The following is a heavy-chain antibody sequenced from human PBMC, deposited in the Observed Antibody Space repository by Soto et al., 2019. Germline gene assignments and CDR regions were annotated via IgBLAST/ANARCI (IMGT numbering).Heavy chain of an antibody. Sequence: AGTLRLSCAASGFTISSNWIHWVRHAPGQGLVWVSRINSDGSSTSYADSVKGRFTISRDNAKNTLYLQMNSLRAEDMAVYYCARDRWELNWFDPWGQGTLVTVSS. D-gene: IGHD1-26*01. CDR3: ARDRWELNWFDP. J-gene: IGHJ5*02. CDR1: GFTISSNW. V-gene: IGHV3-74*01. CDR2: INSDGSST.